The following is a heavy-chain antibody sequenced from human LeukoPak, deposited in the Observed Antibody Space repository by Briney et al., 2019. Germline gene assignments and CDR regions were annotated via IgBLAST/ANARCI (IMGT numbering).Heavy chain of an antibody. CDR1: GYSISSGYY. V-gene: IGHV4-38-2*02. J-gene: IGHJ5*02. CDR2: IYTGNI. D-gene: IGHD3-3*01. CDR3: ARHGQSITIFGVINP. Sequence: RASETLSLTCTVSGYSISSGYYWGWIRQSPEKGLEWIGIIYTGNIYYNPSLKRRVTIAVDTSKNQFSLNLKSMTAADTAFYYCARHGQSITIFGVINPWGQGTLVTVSS.